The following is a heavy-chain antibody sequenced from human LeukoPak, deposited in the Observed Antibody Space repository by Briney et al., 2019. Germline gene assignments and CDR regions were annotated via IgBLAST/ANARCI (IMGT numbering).Heavy chain of an antibody. CDR2: INWNGDST. J-gene: IGHJ4*02. CDR3: ARDPYYGSGSYSTFEY. CDR1: GFTFDDYG. D-gene: IGHD3-10*01. V-gene: IGHV3-20*01. Sequence: GGSLRLSCAASGFTFDDYGMSWVRQAPGKGLEWFSGINWNGDSTGYADSGKGRFTISRDNAKNSLYLQMNSLRAEDTALYHCARDPYYGSGSYSTFEYWGQGTLVTVSS.